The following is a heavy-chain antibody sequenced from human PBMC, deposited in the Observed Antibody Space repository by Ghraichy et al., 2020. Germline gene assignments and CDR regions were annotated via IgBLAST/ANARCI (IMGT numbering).Heavy chain of an antibody. D-gene: IGHD2/OR15-2a*01. CDR1: GYNFSTYW. J-gene: IGHJ4*02. V-gene: IGHV5-51*01. CDR2: IYPADSDT. Sequence: GESLNISCQGSGYNFSTYWIAWVRQMPGKGLEWMGIIYPADSDTRVSPSFQGQVTLSVDESISTAYLQWSSLKASDTALYYCARQTLNLGPDCFDYWAQGTLVTVSS. CDR3: ARQTLNLGPDCFDY.